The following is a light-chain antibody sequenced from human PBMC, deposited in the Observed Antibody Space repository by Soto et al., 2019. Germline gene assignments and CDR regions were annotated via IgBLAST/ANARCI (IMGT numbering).Light chain of an antibody. Sequence: DIVMTQSPDSLAVSLGERATINCKSSQSVLYSPNNKNYLAWYQQKPGQPPKLLIYWASTRESGVPDRFSGSGPGTDFTLSISSLQAEDVAVYYCHQYYSTPWTFGQGTKVDIK. CDR3: HQYYSTPWT. V-gene: IGKV4-1*01. CDR1: QSVLYSPNNKNY. J-gene: IGKJ1*01. CDR2: WAS.